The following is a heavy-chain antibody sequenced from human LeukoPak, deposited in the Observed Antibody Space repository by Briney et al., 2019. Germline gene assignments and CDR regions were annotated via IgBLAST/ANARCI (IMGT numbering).Heavy chain of an antibody. CDR2: ISGSGGST. V-gene: IGHV3-23*01. CDR3: AKKGLVAVAGTGYYFDY. Sequence: PGGSLRLSCAATGFTFSSYAMSWVRQAPGKGLEWVSAISGSGGSTYYADSVKGRFTISRDNSKNTLYLQMNSLRAEDTAVYYCAKKGLVAVAGTGYYFDYWGQGTLVTVSS. CDR1: GFTFSSYA. D-gene: IGHD6-19*01. J-gene: IGHJ4*02.